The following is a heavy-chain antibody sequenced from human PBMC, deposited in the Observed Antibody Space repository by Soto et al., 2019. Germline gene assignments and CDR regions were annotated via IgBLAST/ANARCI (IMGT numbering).Heavy chain of an antibody. CDR2: IIPMIGAT. CDR1: GGTFSDFT. V-gene: IGHV1-69*06. Sequence: QVQLVQSGSEVKKPGSSVKVSCKASGGTFSDFTLSWLRQAPGRGLEWMGGIIPMIGATNNAQKLKGRLTITTDKSTGTVYMELNSLRSDDTAVYYCARYWSAGTLYGAFDIWGQGTEVTVSP. CDR3: ARYWSAGTLYGAFDI. J-gene: IGHJ3*02. D-gene: IGHD2-15*01.